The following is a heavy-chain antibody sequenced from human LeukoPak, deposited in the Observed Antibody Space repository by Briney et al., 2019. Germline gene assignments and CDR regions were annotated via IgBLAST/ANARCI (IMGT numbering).Heavy chain of an antibody. D-gene: IGHD3-10*01. J-gene: IGHJ6*02. CDR3: ARRAGVLLWFGELLAPRRYYYGMDV. V-gene: IGHV4-39*01. CDR2: IYYSGST. Sequence: SETLSLTCTVSGGSISSSGYYWGWIRQPPGKGLEWIGSIYYSGSTYYNPSLKSRVTISVDTSKNQFSLKLSSVTAADTAVYYCARRAGVLLWFGELLAPRRYYYGMDVWGQGTTVTVSS. CDR1: GGSISSSGYY.